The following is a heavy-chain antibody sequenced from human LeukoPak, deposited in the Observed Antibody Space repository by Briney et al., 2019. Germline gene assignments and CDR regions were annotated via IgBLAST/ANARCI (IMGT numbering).Heavy chain of an antibody. CDR1: GFTFSDYH. J-gene: IGHJ4*02. CDR3: TKSENGYSTFDY. D-gene: IGHD5-24*01. CDR2: ISSSSDYT. Sequence: PGGSLRLSCAASGFTFSDYHMSWIRQAPGKGLEWVSYISSSSDYTNYADSVKGRFTISRDNAKNSLYLQMNSLRAEDTAVYYCTKSENGYSTFDYWGQGTLVTVSS. V-gene: IGHV3-11*03.